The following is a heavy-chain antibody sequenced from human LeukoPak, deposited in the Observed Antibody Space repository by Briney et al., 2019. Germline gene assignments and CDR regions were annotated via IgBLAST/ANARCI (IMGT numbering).Heavy chain of an antibody. CDR3: ARGPFYDILTGEPNCYYDL. CDR1: GYTFTGYY. D-gene: IGHD3-9*01. J-gene: IGHJ2*01. V-gene: IGHV1-2*02. Sequence: GASVKVSCKASGYTFTGYYMHWVRQAPGQGLEWMGWINPNSGGTNYAQKFQGRVTMTRDTSISTAYMELSRLRSDDTAVYYCARGPFYDILTGEPNCYYDLWGRGTLVSVSS. CDR2: INPNSGGT.